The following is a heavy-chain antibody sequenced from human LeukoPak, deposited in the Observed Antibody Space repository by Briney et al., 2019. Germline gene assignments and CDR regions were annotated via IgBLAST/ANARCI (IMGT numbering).Heavy chain of an antibody. Sequence: GGSLRLSCAASGCTFSSYSMNWVRQAPGKGLEWVSSISSSSSYIYYADSVKGRFTISRDNAKNSLYLQMNSLRAEDTAVYFCAGYYYDSRGYFAHDYWGQGTLVIVSS. J-gene: IGHJ4*02. CDR1: GCTFSSYS. V-gene: IGHV3-21*01. CDR3: AGYYYDSRGYFAHDY. D-gene: IGHD3-22*01. CDR2: ISSSSSYI.